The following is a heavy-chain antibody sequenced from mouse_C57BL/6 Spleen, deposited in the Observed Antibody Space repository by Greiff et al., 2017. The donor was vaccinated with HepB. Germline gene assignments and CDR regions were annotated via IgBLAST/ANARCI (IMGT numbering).Heavy chain of an antibody. D-gene: IGHD1-1*01. CDR1: GYSITSGYY. V-gene: IGHV3-6*01. CDR3: ARGDYGGAMDY. Sequence: EVQLQQSGPGLVKPSQSLSLTCSVTGYSITSGYYWNWIRQFPGNKLEWMGYISYDGSNNYNPSLKNRISITRDTSKNQFFLKLNSVTTEDTATYYCARGDYGGAMDYWGQGTSVTVSS. CDR2: ISYDGSN. J-gene: IGHJ4*01.